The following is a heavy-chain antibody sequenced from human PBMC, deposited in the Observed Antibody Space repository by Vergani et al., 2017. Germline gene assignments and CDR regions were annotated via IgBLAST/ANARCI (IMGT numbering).Heavy chain of an antibody. CDR1: GFTFSSYS. D-gene: IGHD3-22*01. Sequence: EVQLVESGGGLVKPGGSLRLSCAASGFTFSSYSMNWDRQAPGKGLEWVSSISSSSSYIYYADSVKGRFNISRDNAKNSLYLQMNSLRAEDTAVYYCARGSRAEGSGYYSSPFDYWGQGTLVTVSS. CDR3: ARGSRAEGSGYYSSPFDY. V-gene: IGHV3-21*01. CDR2: ISSSSSYI. J-gene: IGHJ4*02.